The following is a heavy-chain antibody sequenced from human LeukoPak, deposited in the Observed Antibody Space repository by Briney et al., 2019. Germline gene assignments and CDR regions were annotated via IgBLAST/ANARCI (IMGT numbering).Heavy chain of an antibody. CDR1: GFTFSSYS. CDR3: ARESGIFDDYGDYLYFDY. Sequence: GGSLRLSCAASGFTFSSYSMNWVRQAPGKGLEWVSSISSSSSYIYYADSVKGRFTISRDNAKNSLYLQMNCLRAEDTAVYYCARESGIFDDYGDYLYFDYWGQGTLVTVSS. J-gene: IGHJ4*02. D-gene: IGHD4-17*01. V-gene: IGHV3-21*01. CDR2: ISSSSSYI.